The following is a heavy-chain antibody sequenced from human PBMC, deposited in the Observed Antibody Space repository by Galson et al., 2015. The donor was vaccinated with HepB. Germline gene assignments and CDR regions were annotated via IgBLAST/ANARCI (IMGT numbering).Heavy chain of an antibody. V-gene: IGHV3-7*03. CDR1: GFTFSSHW. D-gene: IGHD3-10*01. Sequence: SLRLSCAVSGFTFSSHWMSWVRQAPGKGLEWVANIRKDGTEKYYVDSVKGRFTISRDNTANSLSLQMNSLTADDTAVYYCVRGGSGTTRVAVDIWGQGTRVTVSS. CDR3: VRGGSGTTRVAVDI. CDR2: IRKDGTEK. J-gene: IGHJ3*02.